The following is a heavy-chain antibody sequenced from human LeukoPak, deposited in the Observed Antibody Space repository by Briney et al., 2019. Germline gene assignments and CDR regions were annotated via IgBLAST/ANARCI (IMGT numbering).Heavy chain of an antibody. J-gene: IGHJ6*02. CDR1: GDSVSSNSAA. D-gene: IGHD6-19*01. CDR2: TYYRSKWYN. V-gene: IGHV6-1*01. CDR3: ARHSSGRGYYYYYGMDV. Sequence: SQTLSLTCAISGDSVSSNSAAWNWIRQSPSRGLEWLGRTYYRSKWYNDYAVSVKSRITINPDTSKNQFSLQLNSVTPEDTAVYYCARHSSGRGYYYYYGMDVWGQGTTVTVSS.